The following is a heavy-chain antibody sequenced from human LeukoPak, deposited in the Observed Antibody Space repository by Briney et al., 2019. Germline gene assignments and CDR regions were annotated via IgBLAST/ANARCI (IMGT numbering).Heavy chain of an antibody. CDR2: VSYRGST. V-gene: IGHV4-59*01. CDR1: GGSFSDYY. Sequence: SETLSLTCAVYGGSFSDYYWTWIRQPPGKGLEWIGYVSYRGSTNYNPSLKSRVTISVDTSKNQFSLKLSSVTAADTAVYYCARPYSSNWYDAFHFWGQGTMVTVSS. D-gene: IGHD6-13*01. CDR3: ARPYSSNWYDAFHF. J-gene: IGHJ3*01.